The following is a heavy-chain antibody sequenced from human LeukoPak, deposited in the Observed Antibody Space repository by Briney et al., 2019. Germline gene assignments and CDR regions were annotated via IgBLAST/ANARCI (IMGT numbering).Heavy chain of an antibody. CDR2: IYHSGST. CDR1: GYSISGGYY. CDR3: AREGNIESRQHHSEFDP. Sequence: PSETLSCTCAVSGYSISGGYYWGWIRQPPGKGLEWIGSIYHSGSTYYNLSLKSRVTISVDTSKNQFSLRLSSVTAADTAVYYCAREGNIESRQHHSEFDPWGQGTLVTVSS. V-gene: IGHV4-38-2*02. D-gene: IGHD6-13*01. J-gene: IGHJ5*02.